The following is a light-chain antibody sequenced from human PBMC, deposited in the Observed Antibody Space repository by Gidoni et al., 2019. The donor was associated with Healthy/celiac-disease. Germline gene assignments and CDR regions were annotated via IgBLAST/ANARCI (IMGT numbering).Light chain of an antibody. CDR3: QQSYSTPRT. J-gene: IGKJ4*01. Sequence: DIQMTQSPSSLSASVGDRVTITCRASESIISSYLNWFQQKPGKAPKLLIYAASSLQSGVPSRFSGRGSGTDFTLTISSLPPEDFATYYCQQSYSTPRTFGGGTMVEIK. V-gene: IGKV1-39*01. CDR1: ESIISSY. CDR2: AAS.